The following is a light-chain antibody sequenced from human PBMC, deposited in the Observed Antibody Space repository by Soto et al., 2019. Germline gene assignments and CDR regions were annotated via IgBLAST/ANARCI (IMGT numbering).Light chain of an antibody. J-gene: IGKJ5*01. CDR3: QQRSNWPPEIT. V-gene: IGKV3D-20*02. CDR2: GAS. CDR1: QSVSSSY. Sequence: IVLTESPRALSLSPGERATLSCRASQSVSSSYLAWYQQKPGQAPRLLIYGASSRATGIPDRFSGSGSGTDFTLTISSLQSEDFAVYYCQQRSNWPPEITFGQGTDWRL.